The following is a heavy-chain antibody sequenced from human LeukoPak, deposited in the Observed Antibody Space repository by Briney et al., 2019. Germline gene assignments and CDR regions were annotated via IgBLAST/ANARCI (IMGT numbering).Heavy chain of an antibody. CDR2: ISGSGGTT. CDR3: AKEGLEPPSHQLDY. Sequence: GGSLRLSCAASGFTFSSYAMSWVRQAPGKGLEWVSAISGSGGTTYYADSVKGRFTISRDNSKNTLYLQMNSLRAEDTAVYYCAKEGLEPPSHQLDYWGQGTLVTVSS. CDR1: GFTFSSYA. D-gene: IGHD1-1*01. J-gene: IGHJ4*02. V-gene: IGHV3-23*01.